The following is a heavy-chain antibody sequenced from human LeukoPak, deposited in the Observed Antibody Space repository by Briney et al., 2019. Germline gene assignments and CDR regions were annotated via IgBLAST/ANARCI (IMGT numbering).Heavy chain of an antibody. D-gene: IGHD2-2*01. CDR1: GYTFTGYY. CDR2: INPNSGGT. J-gene: IGHJ4*02. V-gene: IGHV1-2*02. Sequence: ASVKVSCKASGYTFTGYYMHWVRQAPGQGLEWMGWINPNSGGTNYAQKFQGRVTMTRDTSISTAYMELSRLRSDDTAVYYCAGGVPVVVPAATIDYWGQGTLVTVSS. CDR3: AGGVPVVVPAATIDY.